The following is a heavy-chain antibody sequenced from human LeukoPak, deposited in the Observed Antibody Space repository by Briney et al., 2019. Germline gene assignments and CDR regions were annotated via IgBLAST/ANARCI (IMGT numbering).Heavy chain of an antibody. CDR2: IYYRGST. V-gene: IGHV4-39*07. Sequence: SETLSLTCTVSGGSISSSSYYWGWIRQPPGTGLEWIGSIYYRGSTYYNPSLKSRVTISVDTSKNQFSLKLSSVTAADTAVYYCARGEGYCSGGSCYSYGMDVWGQGTTVTVSS. J-gene: IGHJ6*02. D-gene: IGHD2-15*01. CDR3: ARGEGYCSGGSCYSYGMDV. CDR1: GGSISSSSYY.